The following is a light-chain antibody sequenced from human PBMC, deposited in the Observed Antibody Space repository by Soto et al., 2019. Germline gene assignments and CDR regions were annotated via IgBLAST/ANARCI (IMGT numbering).Light chain of an antibody. V-gene: IGKV3-20*01. Sequence: EVVLTQAPGTLSLSPGESATLSCRASQSVRGNYFAWYQQRPGQAPRLLVYGPSVRAAGIPDRFRGSGSRTDFNLTINTAEPEDFAVYYCHQFGMSPFTFGPGTTLDIK. CDR2: GPS. CDR3: HQFGMSPFT. CDR1: QSVRGNY. J-gene: IGKJ3*01.